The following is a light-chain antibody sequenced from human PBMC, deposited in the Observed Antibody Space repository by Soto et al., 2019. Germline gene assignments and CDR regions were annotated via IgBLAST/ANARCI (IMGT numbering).Light chain of an antibody. J-gene: IGKJ4*01. Sequence: DIVMTQSPDSLAVSLGERATINCKSSQSVLYNSDNKNYLAWYQQKAGQPPKLLIYWASTRDSGLPDRFSGSGSGADFTLTINNLQAEDVAVYYCQQYYTTLSFGGGTKVEIK. CDR3: QQYYTTLS. CDR1: QSVLYNSDNKNY. CDR2: WAS. V-gene: IGKV4-1*01.